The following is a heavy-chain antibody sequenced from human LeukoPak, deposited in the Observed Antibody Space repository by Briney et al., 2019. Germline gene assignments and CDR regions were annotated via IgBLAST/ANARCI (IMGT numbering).Heavy chain of an antibody. D-gene: IGHD3-3*01. V-gene: IGHV4-31*03. CDR2: IYYSGST. CDR3: ARAAPVLRFLEWFPDY. Sequence: SETLSLTCTVSGGSISSGGYCWSWIRQHPGKGLEWIGYIYYSGSTYYNPSLKSRVTISVDTSKNQFSLKLSSVTAADTAVYYCARAAPVLRFLEWFPDYWGQGTLVTVSS. CDR1: GGSISSGGYC. J-gene: IGHJ4*02.